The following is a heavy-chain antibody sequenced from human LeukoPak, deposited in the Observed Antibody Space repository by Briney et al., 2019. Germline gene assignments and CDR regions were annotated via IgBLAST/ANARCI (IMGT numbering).Heavy chain of an antibody. CDR2: IYTSGST. CDR1: GGSISSGSYY. J-gene: IGHJ4*02. V-gene: IGHV4-61*02. D-gene: IGHD2-2*01. Sequence: PSETLSLTCTVSGGSISSGSYYWSWIRQPAGKGLEWIGRIYTSGSTNYNPSLKSRVTISVDTSKNQFSLKLSSVTAADTAVYYCARDAPMREPFSPAWGQGTLVTVSS. CDR3: ARDAPMREPFSPA.